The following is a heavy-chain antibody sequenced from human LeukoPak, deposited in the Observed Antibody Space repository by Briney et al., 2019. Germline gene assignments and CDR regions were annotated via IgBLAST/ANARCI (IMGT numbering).Heavy chain of an antibody. CDR2: IYYSGST. D-gene: IGHD6-19*01. J-gene: IGHJ4*02. Sequence: SETLPLTCTVSGGSILSSSYYWGWIRQPPGKGLEWIGSIYYSGSTYYNPSLESRVTISVDTSKNQFSLKLSSVTAADTAVYYCATSGWYLLPGVYWGQGTLVTVSS. CDR1: GGSILSSSYY. V-gene: IGHV4-39*01. CDR3: ATSGWYLLPGVY.